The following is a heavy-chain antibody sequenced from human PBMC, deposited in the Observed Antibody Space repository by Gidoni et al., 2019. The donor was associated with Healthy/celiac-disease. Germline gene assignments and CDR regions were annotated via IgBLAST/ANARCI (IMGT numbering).Heavy chain of an antibody. CDR2: MNPNSGNT. D-gene: IGHD3-3*01. CDR1: GYTFTSYD. J-gene: IGHJ4*02. Sequence: QVQLVQSGAEVKKPGASVKVSCKASGYTFTSYDINWVRQATGQGLEWMGWMNPNSGNTGYAQKFQGRVTMTRNTSISTAYMELSSLRSEDTAVYYCAMLNYDFWSGYFSDDYWGQGTLVTVSS. V-gene: IGHV1-8*01. CDR3: AMLNYDFWSGYFSDDY.